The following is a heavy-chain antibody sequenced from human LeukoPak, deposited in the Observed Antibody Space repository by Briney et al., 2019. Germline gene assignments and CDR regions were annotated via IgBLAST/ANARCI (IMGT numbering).Heavy chain of an antibody. Sequence: AVTVSFTSSAYTFTIYYIHLVRLAPGQGLGWVGIINPSGGSTSYAQKFQGRVTMTRDTSTSTVYMELSSLRSEDTAVYYCASSYCSSTSCYPSGYFDYWGQGTLVTASS. CDR3: ASSYCSSTSCYPSGYFDY. CDR2: INPSGGST. D-gene: IGHD2-2*01. CDR1: AYTFTIYY. V-gene: IGHV1-46*01. J-gene: IGHJ4*02.